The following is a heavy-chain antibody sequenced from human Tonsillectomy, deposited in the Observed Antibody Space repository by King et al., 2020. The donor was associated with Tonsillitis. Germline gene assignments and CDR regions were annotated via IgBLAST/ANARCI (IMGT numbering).Heavy chain of an antibody. CDR3: VRGGKRITMIIVLKGGGVDYGMDV. V-gene: IGHV3-7*03. J-gene: IGHJ6*02. CDR1: GFTFSSYW. Sequence: QLVQSGGGLVQPGGSLRLSCAASGFTFSSYWMNWVRQAPGKGLEWVANIKQDGSETYYVDSVKGRFTISRDNAKNSLYLQMNSLRAEDTAVYYCVRGGKRITMIIVLKGGGVDYGMDVWGQGTTVTVSS. CDR2: IKQDGSET. D-gene: IGHD3-22*01.